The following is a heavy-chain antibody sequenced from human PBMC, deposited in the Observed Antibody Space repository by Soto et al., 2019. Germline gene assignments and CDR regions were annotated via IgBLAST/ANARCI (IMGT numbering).Heavy chain of an antibody. V-gene: IGHV4-59*08. Sequence: SETLSLTCTVSGGSISSYYWSWIRQPPGKGLERIGYIYYSGSTNYNPSLKSRVTISVDTSKNQFSLKLSSVTAADTAVYYCARQYCSSTSCYKGYYYYGMDVWGQGTTVTVSS. J-gene: IGHJ6*02. D-gene: IGHD2-2*02. CDR2: IYYSGST. CDR3: ARQYCSSTSCYKGYYYYGMDV. CDR1: GGSISSYY.